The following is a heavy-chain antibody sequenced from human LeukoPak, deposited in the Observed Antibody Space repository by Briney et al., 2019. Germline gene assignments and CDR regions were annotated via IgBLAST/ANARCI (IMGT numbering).Heavy chain of an antibody. V-gene: IGHV1-2*02. CDR2: INPNSGGT. CDR3: ARVPVGVVVAATLDY. CDR1: GYTFTGHY. D-gene: IGHD2-15*01. Sequence: GASVKVSCKASGYTFTGHYMHWGRQAPGQGLEWVGLINPNSGGTNYAQKFQGRVTMTRDTSISTAYMELSRLRSDDTAVYYCARVPVGVVVAATLDYWGQGTLVTVSS. J-gene: IGHJ4*02.